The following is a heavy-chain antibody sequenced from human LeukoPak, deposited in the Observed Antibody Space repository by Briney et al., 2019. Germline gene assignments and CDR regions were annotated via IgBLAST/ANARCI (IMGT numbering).Heavy chain of an antibody. Sequence: ASVKVSCKASGYTFTSYGISWVRQAPGQVLEWMGWISAYNGNTNYAQKLQGRVTMTTDTSTSTAYMELRSLRSDDTAVYYCARELYYYDSSGYYFSAFDYWGQGTLVTVSS. J-gene: IGHJ4*02. CDR2: ISAYNGNT. CDR1: GYTFTSYG. V-gene: IGHV1-18*01. D-gene: IGHD3-22*01. CDR3: ARELYYYDSSGYYFSAFDY.